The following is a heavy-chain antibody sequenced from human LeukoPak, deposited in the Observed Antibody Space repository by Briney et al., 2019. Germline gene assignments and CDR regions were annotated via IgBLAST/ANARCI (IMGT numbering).Heavy chain of an antibody. J-gene: IGHJ3*02. D-gene: IGHD6-19*01. CDR2: IYYSGST. CDR1: GGSISSSSYY. CDR3: ARVLSQWLVPNDAFDI. V-gene: IGHV4-39*07. Sequence: MSSETLSLTCTVSGGSISSSSYYWGWIRQPRGKGLEWIGSIYYSGSTYYNPSLKSRVTISVDTSKNQFSLKLSSVTAADTAVYYCARVLSQWLVPNDAFDIWGQGTMVTVSS.